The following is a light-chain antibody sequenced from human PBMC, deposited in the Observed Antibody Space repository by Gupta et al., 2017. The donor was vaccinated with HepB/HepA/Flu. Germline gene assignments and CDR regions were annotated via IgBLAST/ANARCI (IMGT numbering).Light chain of an antibody. Sequence: DIVMTQSPDSLAVSLCERATINCKSSQSVLYSSNNKNYLAWYQQKPGQPPKLLIYWASTRESGVPDRFSGSGSGTDFTLTISSLQAEDVAVYYCQQYYSNPCSFGQGTKLEIK. V-gene: IGKV4-1*01. CDR3: QQYYSNPCS. CDR1: QSVLYSSNNKNY. CDR2: WAS. J-gene: IGKJ2*04.